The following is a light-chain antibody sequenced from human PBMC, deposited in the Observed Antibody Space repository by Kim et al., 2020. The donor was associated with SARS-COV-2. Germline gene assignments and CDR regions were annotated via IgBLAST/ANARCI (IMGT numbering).Light chain of an antibody. CDR1: QSRLSSDGNTY. CDR2: KVS. J-gene: IGKJ1*01. V-gene: IGKV2-24*01. Sequence: QPAAISCTSSQSRLSSDGNTYLNWFHQRPGQPPRPLIYKVSIRFSGVPDRFSGSGAGTFFTLRISRVEAEDVGVYYCMQATQFPWTFGQGTKVDIK. CDR3: MQATQFPWT.